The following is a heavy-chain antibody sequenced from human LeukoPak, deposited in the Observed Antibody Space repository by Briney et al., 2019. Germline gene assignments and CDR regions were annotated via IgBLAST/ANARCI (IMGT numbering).Heavy chain of an antibody. CDR1: GFTFSSYW. D-gene: IGHD3-10*01. CDR3: ARAIRGSAVDTGDR. V-gene: IGHV3-7*01. CDR2: IKNDGSEE. Sequence: GGSLRLSCAASGFTFSSYWMRWVRQAPGKGLEGVANIKNDGSEEYYVDSVKGRLTISRDNAKNSLFLQMNSLTVKDTAVYYCARAIRGSAVDTGDRWGQGTLVTVSS. J-gene: IGHJ4*02.